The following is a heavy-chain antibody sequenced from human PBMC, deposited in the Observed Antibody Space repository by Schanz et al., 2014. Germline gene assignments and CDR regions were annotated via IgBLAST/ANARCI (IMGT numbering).Heavy chain of an antibody. V-gene: IGHV1-46*03. CDR2: INPSGGST. CDR3: ARDGVDAAAGGNY. J-gene: IGHJ4*02. Sequence: QVQVEQSGAEVKKPGASVKVSCKASGYTFTSYSMHWVRQAPGQGLEWMGIINPSGGSTTYAQKFQGRVTMTRDTSTSTVYMESSSLRSEDTAVYYCARDGVDAAAGGNYWGQGTLVTVSS. CDR1: GYTFTSYS. D-gene: IGHD6-13*01.